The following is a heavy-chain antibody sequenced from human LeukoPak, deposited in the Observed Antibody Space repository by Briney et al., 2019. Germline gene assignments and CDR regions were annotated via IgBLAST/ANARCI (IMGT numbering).Heavy chain of an antibody. CDR2: ISAYNGNT. Sequence: ASVKVSCKASGYTFTSYGISWVRQAPGQGLEWMGWISAYNGNTNYAQKLQGRVTMTTDTSTSTAYMELRSLRSDDTAVYYCARGGGGVLWFGESYYYYMDVWGKGTTVTISS. V-gene: IGHV1-18*01. J-gene: IGHJ6*03. CDR3: ARGGGGVLWFGESYYYYMDV. D-gene: IGHD3-10*01. CDR1: GYTFTSYG.